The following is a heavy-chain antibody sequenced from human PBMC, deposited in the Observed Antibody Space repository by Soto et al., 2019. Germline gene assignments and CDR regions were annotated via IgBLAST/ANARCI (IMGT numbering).Heavy chain of an antibody. CDR3: ATQQFFDASGFSFDQ. D-gene: IGHD3-22*01. V-gene: IGHV3-15*01. CDR2: IKSKTDGETV. J-gene: IGHJ4*02. CDR1: GISFTTAW. Sequence: SGGSLRLSCVGSGISFTTAWMNWVRQAPGKGLEWVGRIKSKTDGETVDYAAPVRGRFIISRDDSKNTVYLSVSGLKTEDTAIYYCATQQFFDASGFSFDQWGQGSLVTV.